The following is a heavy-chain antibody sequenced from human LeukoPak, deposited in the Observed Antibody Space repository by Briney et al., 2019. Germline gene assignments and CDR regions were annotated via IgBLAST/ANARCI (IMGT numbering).Heavy chain of an antibody. J-gene: IGHJ4*02. CDR2: ISSSRSST. Sequence: PGVSLRLSCAASGFTFSDYSMNWVRQAPGKGLEWVSYISSSRSSTYYADSVKGRFTISRDNAKNSLFLQMNSLTDEDTSVYYCARERGYSAYPFDYWGQGTLVTVSA. CDR3: ARERGYSAYPFDY. D-gene: IGHD5-12*01. CDR1: GFTFSDYS. V-gene: IGHV3-48*02.